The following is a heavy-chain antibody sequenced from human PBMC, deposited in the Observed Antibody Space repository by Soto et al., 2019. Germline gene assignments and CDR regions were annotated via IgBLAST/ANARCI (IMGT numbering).Heavy chain of an antibody. D-gene: IGHD3-3*01. J-gene: IGHJ4*01. CDR2: ISAYNGNT. CDR3: ARDRTPAYYDFWSGYHTLTLRASCVDD. CDR1: GYTFTSYG. Sequence: ASVKLSCKASGYTFTSYGISWVRQAPGQGLEWMGWISAYNGNTNYAQKLQGRVTMTTDTSTSTAYMELRSLRSDDTAVYYCARDRTPAYYDFWSGYHTLTLRASCVDDWG. V-gene: IGHV1-18*04.